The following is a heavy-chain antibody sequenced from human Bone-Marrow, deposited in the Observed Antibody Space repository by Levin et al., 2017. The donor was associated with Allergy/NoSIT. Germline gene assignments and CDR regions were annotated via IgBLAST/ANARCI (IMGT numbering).Heavy chain of an antibody. CDR3: ARLTYYDTSAGLDV. CDR1: GFTFSTYA. Sequence: GGSLRLSCAASGFTFSTYAMNWVRQVSGKGLEWVSVISATFDATYYIESVKGRFTISRDNSENTLYLQMDSLRADDTAVYYCARLTYYDTSAGLDVWGQGTTVTVSS. V-gene: IGHV3-23*01. J-gene: IGHJ6*02. CDR2: ISATFDAT. D-gene: IGHD3-22*01.